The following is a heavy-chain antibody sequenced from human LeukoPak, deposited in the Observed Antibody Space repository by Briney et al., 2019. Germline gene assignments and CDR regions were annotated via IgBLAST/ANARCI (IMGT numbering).Heavy chain of an antibody. V-gene: IGHV1-69*05. CDR3: ATHKSSSWRNNWFDP. J-gene: IGHJ5*02. CDR1: GGTFSSYA. Sequence: SVKVSCKASGGTFSSYAISWVRQAPGQGLEWMGRIIPIFGTAKYAQKFQGRVAIITDESTSTAYMELSSLRSEDTAVYYCATHKSSSWRNNWFDPWGQGTLVTVSS. CDR2: IIPIFGTA. D-gene: IGHD6-13*01.